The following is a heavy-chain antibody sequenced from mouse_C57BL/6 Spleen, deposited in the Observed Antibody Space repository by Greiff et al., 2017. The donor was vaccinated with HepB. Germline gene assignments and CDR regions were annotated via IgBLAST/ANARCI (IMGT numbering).Heavy chain of an antibody. J-gene: IGHJ3*01. D-gene: IGHD4-1*01. CDR1: GYTFTSYW. CDR3: ARGGLTGMPAWFAY. Sequence: VQLQQSGAELVKPGASVKLSCKASGYTFTSYWMHWVKQRPGQGLEWIGMIHPNSGSTNYNEKFKSKATLTVDKSSSTAYMQLSSLTSEDSAVYYWARGGLTGMPAWFAYWGQGTLVTVSA. V-gene: IGHV1-64*01. CDR2: IHPNSGST.